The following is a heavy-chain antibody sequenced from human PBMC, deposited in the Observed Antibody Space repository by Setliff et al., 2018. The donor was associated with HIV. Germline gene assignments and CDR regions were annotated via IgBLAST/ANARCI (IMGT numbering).Heavy chain of an antibody. D-gene: IGHD2-8*01. CDR2: ISDSGDNT. CDR1: GFTFSSYG. Sequence: GGSLRLSCAASGFTFSSYGMSWVRQAPERGLEWVSAISDSGDNTNYADSVKGRFTISSDDSKNTLYLQMTSLRAEDTAVYYCVRDDSNGPNSLDPWGQGTLVTVSS. V-gene: IGHV3-23*01. J-gene: IGHJ5*02. CDR3: VRDDSNGPNSLDP.